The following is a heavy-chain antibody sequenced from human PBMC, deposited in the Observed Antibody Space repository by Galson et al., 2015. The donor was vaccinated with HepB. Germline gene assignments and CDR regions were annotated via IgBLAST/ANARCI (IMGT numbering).Heavy chain of an antibody. J-gene: IGHJ4*02. CDR3: ARAPPPRAAATDY. CDR2: ISGSGGST. Sequence: SLRLSCAASGFTFSSYAMSWVRQAPGKGLEWVSAISGSGGSTYYADSVKGRFTISRDNAKNSLYLQMNSLRAEDTAVYYCARAPPPRAAATDYWGQGTLVTVSS. CDR1: GFTFSSYA. V-gene: IGHV3-23*01. D-gene: IGHD2-2*01.